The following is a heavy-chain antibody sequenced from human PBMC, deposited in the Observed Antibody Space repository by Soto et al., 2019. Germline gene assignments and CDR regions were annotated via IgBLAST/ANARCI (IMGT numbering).Heavy chain of an antibody. CDR3: AREEGRSGSGSYQIYYYYGMDV. V-gene: IGHV4-31*03. CDR1: GGSISSGGYY. CDR2: IYYSGST. Sequence: QVQLQESGPGLVKPSQTLSLTCTVSGGSISSGGYYWSWIRQHPGKGLEWIGYIYYSGSTYYNPSLKSRVTISVDTSKNQFSLKLSSVTAADTAVYYCAREEGRSGSGSYQIYYYYGMDVWGQGTTVTVSS. J-gene: IGHJ6*02. D-gene: IGHD3-10*01.